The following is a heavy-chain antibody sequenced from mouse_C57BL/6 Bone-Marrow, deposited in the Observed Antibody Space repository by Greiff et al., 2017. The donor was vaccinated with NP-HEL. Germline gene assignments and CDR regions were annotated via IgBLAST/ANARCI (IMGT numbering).Heavy chain of an antibody. CDR1: GYTFTEYT. CDR2: FYPGSGSI. CDR3: ARHEEGYYYGSSLDY. Sequence: QVQLKQSGAELVKPGASVKLSCKASGYTFTEYTIHWVKQRSGQGLEWIGWFYPGSGSIKYNEKFKDKATLTAAKSSSTVYMELSRLTSEDSAVYFCARHEEGYYYGSSLDYWGQGTTLTVSA. J-gene: IGHJ2*01. V-gene: IGHV1-62-2*01. D-gene: IGHD1-1*01.